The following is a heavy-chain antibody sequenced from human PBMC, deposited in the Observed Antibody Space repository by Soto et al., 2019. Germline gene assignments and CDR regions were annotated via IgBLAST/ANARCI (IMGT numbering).Heavy chain of an antibody. Sequence: VQLVESGGGLVKPGGPLRLSCAASGFTFTRYSMNWVRQAPGKGLEWVSSISSTTNYIYYGDSMKGRFTISRDNAKNSLYLEMNSLRAEDTAVYYCARESEDLTSNFDYWGQGTLVTVSS. CDR3: ARESEDLTSNFDY. J-gene: IGHJ4*02. V-gene: IGHV3-21*06. CDR1: GFTFTRYS. CDR2: ISSTTNYI.